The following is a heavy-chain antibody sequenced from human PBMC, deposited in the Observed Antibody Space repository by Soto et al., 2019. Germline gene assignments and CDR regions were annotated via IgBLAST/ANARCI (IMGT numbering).Heavy chain of an antibody. V-gene: IGHV3-23*01. CDR2: ISGSGGST. CDR1: GFTFSSYA. D-gene: IGHD3-10*01. J-gene: IGHJ4*02. Sequence: EVQLLESGGGLVQPGGSLRLSCAASGFTFSSYAMSWVRQAPGKGLEWVSAISGSGGSTYYADSVKGRFTISRDNSKNTLYLQMTSLRAEDTAVYYCAKDGMVRVVSPTGPFDYWGQGTLVTVSS. CDR3: AKDGMVRVVSPTGPFDY.